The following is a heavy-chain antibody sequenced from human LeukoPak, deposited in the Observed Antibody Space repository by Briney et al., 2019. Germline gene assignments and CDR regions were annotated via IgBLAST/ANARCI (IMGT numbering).Heavy chain of an antibody. CDR3: AKDLLPVVADGSPLDY. J-gene: IGHJ4*02. CDR2: ISGSGGST. CDR1: GFTFSSYA. V-gene: IGHV3-23*01. Sequence: HPGGSLRLSCAASGFTFSSYAMSWVRQAPGKGLEWVSAISGSGGSTYYADSVKGRFTISRDNSKNTLYLQMNSLRAEDTAVYYCAKDLLPVVADGSPLDYWGQGTLVTVSS. D-gene: IGHD2-15*01.